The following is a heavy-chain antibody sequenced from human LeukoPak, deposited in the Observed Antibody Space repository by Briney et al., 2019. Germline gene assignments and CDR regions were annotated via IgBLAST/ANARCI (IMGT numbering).Heavy chain of an antibody. Sequence: SETLSLTCTVSGGSISSSSYYWGWIRQPPGKGLEWIGSIYYSGSTYYNPSLKSRVTISVDTSKNQFSLKLSSVTAPDTAVYYCARVDTAIAFFDFWGQGTPVTVSS. CDR2: IYYSGST. V-gene: IGHV4-39*01. CDR3: ARVDTAIAFFDF. CDR1: GGSISSSSYY. J-gene: IGHJ4*02. D-gene: IGHD5-18*01.